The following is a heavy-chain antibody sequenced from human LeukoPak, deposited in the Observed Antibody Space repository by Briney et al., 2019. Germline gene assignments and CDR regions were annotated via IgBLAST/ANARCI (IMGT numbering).Heavy chain of an antibody. V-gene: IGHV1-2*02. D-gene: IGHD2-15*01. CDR1: GYTFTDYY. CDR2: INPNSGDT. J-gene: IGHJ4*02. Sequence: ASVKVSCKASGYTFTDYYMHWVRPAPGQGLEWMGWINPNSGDTNHAQNFQGRVTLTKDTLISAAYMELSSKRTVGQAAYCCAGYVRSGGSCRQGFDYWGQGTLVTVSS. CDR3: AGYVRSGGSCRQGFDY.